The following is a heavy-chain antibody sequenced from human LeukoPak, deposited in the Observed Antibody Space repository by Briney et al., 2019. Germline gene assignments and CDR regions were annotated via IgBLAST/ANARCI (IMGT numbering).Heavy chain of an antibody. CDR3: ARDTTMITYWFDP. V-gene: IGHV1-2*02. Sequence: ASLKVSCKASGYTFTGYYMHWVRQAPGQGLEWMGWINPNSGGTNYAQKFRGRVTMTRDTSVSTAYMELNRLRSDDTGVYYCARDTTMITYWFDPWGQGTLVTVSS. D-gene: IGHD5-18*01. CDR2: INPNSGGT. CDR1: GYTFTGYY. J-gene: IGHJ5*02.